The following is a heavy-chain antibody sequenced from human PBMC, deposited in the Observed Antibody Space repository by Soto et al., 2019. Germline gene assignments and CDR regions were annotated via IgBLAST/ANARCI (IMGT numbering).Heavy chain of an antibody. V-gene: IGHV6-1*01. CDR1: GDSVSSNSAA. CDR2: TYYRSKWYN. Sequence: PSQTLALTCAISGDSVSSNSAAWNWIRQSPSRGLEWLGRTYYRSKWYNDYAVSVKSRITINPDTSKNQFSLQLNSVTPEDTAVYYCARFGIEAAPDTYYFDYRGQGTLVTVSS. CDR3: ARFGIEAAPDTYYFDY. D-gene: IGHD6-13*01. J-gene: IGHJ4*02.